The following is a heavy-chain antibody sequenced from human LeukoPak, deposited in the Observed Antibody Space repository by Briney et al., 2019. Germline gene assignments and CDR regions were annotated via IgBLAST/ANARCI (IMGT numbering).Heavy chain of an antibody. CDR2: IYSGGST. Sequence: GGSLRLSCAASGFTVSSNFLSWVRQPPGKGLEWVSDIYSGGSTYYADSVKGRFTISRDNSKNTLYLQMNSLRAEDTAVYYCAGDAGGSPFDYWGQGTLVTVSS. V-gene: IGHV3-53*01. J-gene: IGHJ4*02. CDR3: AGDAGGSPFDY. D-gene: IGHD2-15*01. CDR1: GFTVSSNF.